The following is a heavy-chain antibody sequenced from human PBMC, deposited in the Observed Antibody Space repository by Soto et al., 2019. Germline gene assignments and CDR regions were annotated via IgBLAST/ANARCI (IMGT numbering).Heavy chain of an antibody. J-gene: IGHJ4*02. V-gene: IGHV6-1*01. Sequence: SQTLSLTCVISGDSVSSNTAAWNWIRSSPSRGLEWLGRTYYRSNWRHDYAVSVKSRITVNPDTSKNHFSLQLNSVTPDDTAVYYCARGVAGSGFDLWGQGTPAPVYS. CDR1: GDSVSSNTAA. D-gene: IGHD6-19*01. CDR2: TYYRSNWRH. CDR3: ARGVAGSGFDL.